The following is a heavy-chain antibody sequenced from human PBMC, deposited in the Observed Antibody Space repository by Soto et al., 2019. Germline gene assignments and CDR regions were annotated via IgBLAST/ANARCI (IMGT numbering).Heavy chain of an antibody. V-gene: IGHV3-48*03. Sequence: QTGGSLRLSCAVSGFTFSTYEMNWVRQAPGKGLEWVSDISRSGSTRYYADSVKGRFTISRDNAKNSLYLQMNSLRAEDTAVYYCARGDYYGSGSTYGMDVWGQGTTVTVSS. CDR3: ARGDYYGSGSTYGMDV. CDR2: ISRSGSTR. J-gene: IGHJ6*02. D-gene: IGHD3-10*01. CDR1: GFTFSTYE.